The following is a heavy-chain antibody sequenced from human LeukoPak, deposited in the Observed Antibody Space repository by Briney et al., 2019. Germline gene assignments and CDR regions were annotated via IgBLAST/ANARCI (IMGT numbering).Heavy chain of an antibody. CDR2: INPSGGST. D-gene: IGHD6-19*01. CDR1: GYTFTSYY. J-gene: IGHJ4*02. V-gene: IGHV1-46*01. CDR3: ARAEYNSGLDY. Sequence: SVKVSCKASGYTFTSYYMHWVRQAPGQGLEWMGIINPSGGSTTYAQKFQGRVTMTRDTSTRTVYMELSSLRSEDTAVYYCARAEYNSGLDYWGQGTLVTVSS.